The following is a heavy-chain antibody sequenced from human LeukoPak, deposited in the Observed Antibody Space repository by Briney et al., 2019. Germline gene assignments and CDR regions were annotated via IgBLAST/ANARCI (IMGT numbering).Heavy chain of an antibody. CDR1: GYSFTSYW. Sequence: GESLKISCKGSGYSFTSYWIGWVRQMPGKGLKWMGIIYPGDSDTRYSPSFQGQVTISADKSISTAYLQWSSLKASDTAMYYCARHSPYYYDSSGYSDYWGQGTLVTVSS. D-gene: IGHD3-22*01. J-gene: IGHJ4*02. CDR2: IYPGDSDT. CDR3: ARHSPYYYDSSGYSDY. V-gene: IGHV5-51*01.